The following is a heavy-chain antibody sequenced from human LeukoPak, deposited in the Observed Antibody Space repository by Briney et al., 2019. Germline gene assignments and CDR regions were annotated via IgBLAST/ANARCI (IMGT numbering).Heavy chain of an antibody. D-gene: IGHD2-21*01. Sequence: SETLSLTCTVSGGSISSYYWSWIRQPPGKGLEWIGYIYYSGSTNYNPSLKSRVTISVDTSKNQFSLKLSSVTAADTAVYYCAREIVVVRGWFDPWGQGTLVTVSS. CDR2: IYYSGST. CDR3: AREIVVVRGWFDP. V-gene: IGHV4-59*01. J-gene: IGHJ5*02. CDR1: GGSISSYY.